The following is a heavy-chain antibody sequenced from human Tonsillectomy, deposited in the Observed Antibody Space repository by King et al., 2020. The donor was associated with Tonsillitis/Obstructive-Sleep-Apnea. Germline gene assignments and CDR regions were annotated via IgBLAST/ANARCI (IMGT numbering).Heavy chain of an antibody. CDR2: INPSGGST. Sequence: QLVQSGAEVKKPGASVKVSCKASGYTFSSHYMHWVRQAPGQGLEWMGIINPSGGSTTYAQKFQGRVTMTRDTSTSTVYMELSSLRSEDTAVYYCARDNKDSSGYYYVRGYNSNYYRDVGGKGPPVTVS. CDR3: ARDNKDSSGYYYVRGYNSNYYRDV. D-gene: IGHD3-22*01. J-gene: IGHJ6*03. V-gene: IGHV1-46*01. CDR1: GYTFSSHY.